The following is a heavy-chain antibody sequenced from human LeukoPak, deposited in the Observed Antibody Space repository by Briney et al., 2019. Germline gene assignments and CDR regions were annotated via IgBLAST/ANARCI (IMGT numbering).Heavy chain of an antibody. CDR2: INDSGST. Sequence: SETLSLTCGVSGDSFSGYYWSWIRQSPGKGLEWMAEINDSGSTNFNPSLKSRPRISLDASKNQFSLTLSSVTAADTAVYYCARRVSYYYFYMDVWGNGTTVTVSS. J-gene: IGHJ6*03. V-gene: IGHV4-34*01. CDR3: ARRVSYYYFYMDV. CDR1: GDSFSGYY.